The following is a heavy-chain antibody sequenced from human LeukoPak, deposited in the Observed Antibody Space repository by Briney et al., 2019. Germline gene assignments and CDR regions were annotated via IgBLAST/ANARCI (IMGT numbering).Heavy chain of an antibody. Sequence: GGSQRLSCEGSDFVFSRYWMSWVRQAPGKGLEWLASVDEDGNEKYYLDSVKGRFTISRDNAKNSVYLQMKSLRPEDTAVYFCARMRSYYYQLDVWGKGTMVIVSS. CDR2: VDEDGNEK. J-gene: IGHJ6*03. V-gene: IGHV3-7*01. CDR1: DFVFSRYW. CDR3: ARMRSYYYQLDV. D-gene: IGHD5-24*01.